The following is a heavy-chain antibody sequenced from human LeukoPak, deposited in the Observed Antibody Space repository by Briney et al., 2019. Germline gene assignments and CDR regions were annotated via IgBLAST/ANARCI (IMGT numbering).Heavy chain of an antibody. J-gene: IGHJ4*02. D-gene: IGHD3-3*01. CDR3: ARDFHDEPLFY. Sequence: SVKVSCKASRGTFSSYAISWVRQAPGQGLEWMGRIIPILGIANYAQKFQGRVTITADKSTSTAYMELSSLRSEDTAVYYCARDFHDEPLFYWGQGTLVTVSS. CDR2: IIPILGIA. CDR1: RGTFSSYA. V-gene: IGHV1-69*04.